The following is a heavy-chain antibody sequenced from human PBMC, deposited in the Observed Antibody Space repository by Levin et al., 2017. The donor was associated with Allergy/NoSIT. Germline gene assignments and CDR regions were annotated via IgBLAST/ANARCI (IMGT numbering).Heavy chain of an antibody. J-gene: IGHJ6*03. CDR1: GFTFNRYS. CDR3: ARATTDGPYYYYMDV. V-gene: IGHV3-48*02. CDR2: ISTSSSTI. D-gene: IGHD4-11*01. Sequence: GGSLRLSCAASGFTFNRYSMNWVRQAPGQGLEWVSYISTSSSTIYYADSVKGRFTISRDNAKNSLYLQMNSLRDEDTAVYYCARATTDGPYYYYMDVRGKGTTVTVSS.